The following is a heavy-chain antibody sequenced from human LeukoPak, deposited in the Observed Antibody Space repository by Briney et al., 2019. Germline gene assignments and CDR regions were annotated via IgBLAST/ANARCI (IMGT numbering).Heavy chain of an antibody. CDR3: ARESIAARPLDY. D-gene: IGHD6-6*01. CDR1: GFTFSSYW. Sequence: GGSLRLSCAASGFTFSSYWMHWVRQAPGKGLVWVSRINSDGSSTSYADSVKGRFTISRDNAKNTLYLQMNSLRAEDTAVYYCARESIAARPLDYWGQGTLVTVSS. CDR2: INSDGSST. V-gene: IGHV3-74*01. J-gene: IGHJ4*02.